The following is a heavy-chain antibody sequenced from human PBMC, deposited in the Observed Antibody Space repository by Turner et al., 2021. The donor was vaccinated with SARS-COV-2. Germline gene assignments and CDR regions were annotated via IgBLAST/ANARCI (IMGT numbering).Heavy chain of an antibody. V-gene: IGHV4-4*07. CDR1: GGPITSFY. Sequence: QVQLQESGPGLVKPSETLSLTCTVSGGPITSFYWSWIREPAGKGLEWIGRISPSGITNYTPSLQSRVTMSLDRPNNQFSLKLTSVTAADTAVYFCAREGDGIWGQGTTVTVSS. CDR2: ISPSGIT. J-gene: IGHJ3*02. D-gene: IGHD3-10*01. CDR3: AREGDGI.